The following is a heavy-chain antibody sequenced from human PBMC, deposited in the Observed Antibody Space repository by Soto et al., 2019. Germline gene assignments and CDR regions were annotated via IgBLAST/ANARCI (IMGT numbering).Heavy chain of an antibody. Sequence: GESLKISCAASGFTFSSYAMSWVRQAPGKGLEWVSAISGSGGSTYYADSVKGRFTISRDNSKNTLYLQMNSLRAEDTAVYYCARLSLSILRFLEWLPYFDYWGQGTLVTVSS. CDR3: ARLSLSILRFLEWLPYFDY. J-gene: IGHJ4*02. CDR1: GFTFSSYA. D-gene: IGHD3-3*01. V-gene: IGHV3-23*01. CDR2: ISGSGGST.